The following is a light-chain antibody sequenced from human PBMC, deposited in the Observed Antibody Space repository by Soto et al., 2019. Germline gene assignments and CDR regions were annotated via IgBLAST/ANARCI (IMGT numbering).Light chain of an antibody. J-gene: IGKJ1*01. CDR1: QTVTNNY. CDR2: GAS. Sequence: EVVLSQSPGTLSLSPGERATLSCRASQTVTNNYLAWYQQRPGLAPRLLIYGASTRATGIPDRFSGSGSGTDFTLTISRLEPEYFAVYYCQQYGRSGTFGQGTKLEIK. V-gene: IGKV3-20*01. CDR3: QQYGRSGT.